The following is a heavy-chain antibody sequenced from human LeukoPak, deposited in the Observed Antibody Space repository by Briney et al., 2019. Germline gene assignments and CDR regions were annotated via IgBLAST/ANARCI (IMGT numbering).Heavy chain of an antibody. CDR3: ARVKVGTTYWFDP. CDR1: GFIVNYNY. J-gene: IGHJ5*02. Sequence: GGSLRLSCAASGFIVNYNYMSWVRQAPGKGLEWVSVIYSGGSTYYADSVKGRFTISRDNSKNMVYLQMNSLRVEDTAVYYCARVKVGTTYWFDPWGQGTLVTVSS. D-gene: IGHD1-26*01. V-gene: IGHV3-66*01. CDR2: IYSGGST.